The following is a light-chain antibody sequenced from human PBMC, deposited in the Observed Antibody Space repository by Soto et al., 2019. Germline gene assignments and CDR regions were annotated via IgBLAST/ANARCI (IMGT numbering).Light chain of an antibody. CDR2: AAS. CDR3: QQRYSWPLT. Sequence: SVLSKHTAPLSLATGEGATLSCRATQRVTSRLAWYQQRPGQAPRLLIYAASNVATGTPARFSGPGSGTDFTLTISSLQPEDFAAYYCQQRYSWPLTFGGGTKVDIK. V-gene: IGKV3-11*01. J-gene: IGKJ4*01. CDR1: QRVTSR.